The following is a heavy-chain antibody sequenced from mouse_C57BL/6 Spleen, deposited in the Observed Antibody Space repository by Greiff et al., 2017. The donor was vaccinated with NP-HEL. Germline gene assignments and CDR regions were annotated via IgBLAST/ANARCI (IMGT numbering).Heavy chain of an antibody. Sequence: QVQLQQSGAELARPGASVKLSCKASGYTFTSYGISWVKQRTGQGLEWIGEIYPRSGNTYYNEKFKGKATLTADKSSSTAYMELRSLTSEDSAVYFCARQDYGSSHFYFDYWGQGTTLTVSS. D-gene: IGHD1-1*01. V-gene: IGHV1-81*01. CDR3: ARQDYGSSHFYFDY. CDR2: IYPRSGNT. CDR1: GYTFTSYG. J-gene: IGHJ2*01.